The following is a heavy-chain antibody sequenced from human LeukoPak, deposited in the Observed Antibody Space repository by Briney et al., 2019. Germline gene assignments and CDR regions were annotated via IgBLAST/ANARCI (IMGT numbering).Heavy chain of an antibody. CDR1: GFTFDDYN. V-gene: IGHV3-43*01. D-gene: IGHD5-12*01. CDR3: AKDKWLRGYYYYYMDV. J-gene: IGHJ6*03. CDR2: ITWNGDST. Sequence: PGGSLRLSCAASGFTFDDYNMHWVRQAPGKGLEGVSLITWNGDSTYYAASVEGRFTISRDNSKNSLYLQMNSLRTEDTALYYCAKDKWLRGYYYYYMDVWGKGTTVTVSS.